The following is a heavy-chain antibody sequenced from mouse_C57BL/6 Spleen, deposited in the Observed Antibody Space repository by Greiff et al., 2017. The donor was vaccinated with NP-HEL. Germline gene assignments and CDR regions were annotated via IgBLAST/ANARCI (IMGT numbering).Heavy chain of an antibody. CDR2: ISYSGST. D-gene: IGHD1-1*01. CDR1: GYSITSGYD. J-gene: IGHJ4*01. CDR3: AREGYYGSAMDY. V-gene: IGHV3-1*01. Sequence: VQLKQSGPGMVKPSQSLSLTCTVTGYSITSGYDWHWIRHFPGNKLEWMGYISYSGSTNYNPSLKSRISITHDTSKNHFFLKLNSVTTEDTATYYCAREGYYGSAMDYWGQGTSVTVSS.